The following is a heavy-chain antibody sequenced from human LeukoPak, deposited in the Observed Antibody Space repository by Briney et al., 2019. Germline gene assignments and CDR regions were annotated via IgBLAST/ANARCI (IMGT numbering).Heavy chain of an antibody. D-gene: IGHD5-24*01. CDR3: AVGLHSGQFAFDI. J-gene: IGHJ3*02. Sequence: SETLSLNCAVSGYSISRGSYWGWLRQPPGNGLEWIGSDYHSWSAYYNPSLKTLLTISMYTSKLQFSLKQTPETPADTAVYYCAVGLHSGQFAFDIWGQGTMVTVSS. CDR2: DYHSWSA. CDR1: GYSISRGSY. V-gene: IGHV4-38-2*01.